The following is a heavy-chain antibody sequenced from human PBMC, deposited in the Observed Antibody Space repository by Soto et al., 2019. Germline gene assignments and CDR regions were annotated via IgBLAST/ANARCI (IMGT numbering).Heavy chain of an antibody. CDR3: ARVPHYYGSGSYSWNYYYYGMDV. D-gene: IGHD3-10*01. Sequence: SETLSLTCAVYGGSFSGYYWSWIRQPPGKGLEWIGEINHSGSTNYNPSLKSRVTISVDTSKNQFSLKLSSVTAADTAVYYCARVPHYYGSGSYSWNYYYYGMDVWGQGTTVTVSS. J-gene: IGHJ6*02. CDR1: GGSFSGYY. V-gene: IGHV4-34*01. CDR2: INHSGST.